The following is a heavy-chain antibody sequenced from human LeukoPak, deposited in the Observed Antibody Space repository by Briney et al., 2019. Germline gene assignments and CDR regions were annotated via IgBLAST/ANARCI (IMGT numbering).Heavy chain of an antibody. CDR3: AREPGIAAAGTGY. CDR2: INHSGST. D-gene: IGHD6-13*01. J-gene: IGHJ4*02. V-gene: IGHV4-34*01. Sequence: SETLSLTCAVYGGSFSGYYWSWIRQPPGKGREWIGEINHSGSTNYNPSLKSRVTISVDTSKNQFSLKLISVTAADTAVYYCAREPGIAAAGTGYWGQGTLVTVSS. CDR1: GGSFSGYY.